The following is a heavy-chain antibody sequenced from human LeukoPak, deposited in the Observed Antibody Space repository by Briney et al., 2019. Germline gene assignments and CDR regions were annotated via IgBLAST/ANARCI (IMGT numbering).Heavy chain of an antibody. J-gene: IGHJ5*02. D-gene: IGHD3-10*01. CDR1: GFTFSSYE. Sequence: PGGSLRLSCAASGFTFSSYEMNWVRQAPGKGLEWVAFIRFDGNDKFYADSVKGRFTISKDTSRNTLYLQMNSLRAEDTAVYYCAKDLMRDRWFGESWGQGTLVTVSS. CDR3: AKDLMRDRWFGES. V-gene: IGHV3-30*02. CDR2: IRFDGNDK.